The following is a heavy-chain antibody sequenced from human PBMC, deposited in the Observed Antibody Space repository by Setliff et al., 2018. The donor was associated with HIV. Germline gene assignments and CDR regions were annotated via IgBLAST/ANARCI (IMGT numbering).Heavy chain of an antibody. Sequence: SETLSLTCTVSGGSISTSYWNWIRQPPGKGLEWIAYIYISGTTNYNPSLKSRVTISLDTSRNQFSLKLGSVTAADTAVYYCARKGSIAARRYDYWGRGTLVTVSS. J-gene: IGHJ4*02. V-gene: IGHV4-4*09. CDR3: ARKGSIAARRYDY. CDR1: GGSISTSY. D-gene: IGHD6-6*01. CDR2: IYISGTT.